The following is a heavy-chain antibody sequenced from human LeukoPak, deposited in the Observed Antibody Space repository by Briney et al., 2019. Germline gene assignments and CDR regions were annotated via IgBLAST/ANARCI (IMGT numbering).Heavy chain of an antibody. V-gene: IGHV3-23*01. CDR2: INGGGVNT. J-gene: IGHJ4*02. Sequence: GGSLRLSCTASGFTFSSYWMSWVRQAPGKGLEWVSTINGGGVNTHYADSVGGRFTISRDNSKNTLFLQMNSLRDEDTAVYYCAKDLYSNYGPADYWGQGNLVTVSS. D-gene: IGHD4-11*01. CDR3: AKDLYSNYGPADY. CDR1: GFTFSSYW.